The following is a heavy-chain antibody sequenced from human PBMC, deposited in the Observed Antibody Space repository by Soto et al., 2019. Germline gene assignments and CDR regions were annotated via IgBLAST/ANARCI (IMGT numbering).Heavy chain of an antibody. J-gene: IGHJ4*02. CDR2: ISYDGSNK. V-gene: IGHV3-30-3*01. CDR3: AREPYDFWSGYPYFDY. Sequence: GGSLRLSCAASGFTFSSYAMHWVRQAPGKGLEWVAVISYDGSNKYYADSVKGRFTISRDNSKNTLYLQMNSLRAEDTAVYYCAREPYDFWSGYPYFDYWGQGTLVTVSS. CDR1: GFTFSSYA. D-gene: IGHD3-3*01.